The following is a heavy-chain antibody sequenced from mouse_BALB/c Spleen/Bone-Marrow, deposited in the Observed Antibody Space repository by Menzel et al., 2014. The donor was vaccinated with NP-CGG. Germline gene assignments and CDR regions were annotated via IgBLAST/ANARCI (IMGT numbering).Heavy chain of an antibody. CDR3: ARDYRYFGY. Sequence: DVKLQESGPGLAKPSQTVSLTCTVTGISITTGNYRWSWIRQFPGNKLEWIGYIYYSGTITYNPSLTSRTTITRDTSKNQFFLEMNSLTAEDTATYYCARDYRYFGYWGQGTTLTVSS. CDR1: GISITTGNYR. J-gene: IGHJ2*01. CDR2: IYYSGTI. D-gene: IGHD2-14*01. V-gene: IGHV3-5*02.